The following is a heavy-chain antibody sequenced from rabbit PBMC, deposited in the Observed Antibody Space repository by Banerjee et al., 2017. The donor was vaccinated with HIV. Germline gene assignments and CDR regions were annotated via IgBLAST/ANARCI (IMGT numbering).Heavy chain of an antibody. V-gene: IGHV1S43*01. J-gene: IGHJ4*01. D-gene: IGHD4-1*01. CDR2: IYTGSSGNN. CDR1: GNDFSAYA. Sequence: QEQLEESGGGLVKPEGSLTLTCKASGNDFSAYAISWVRQAPGKGLELIACIYTGSSGNNGYASWVNGRFTISRENTQNTLYLQLNSLTAADTATYFCAGDRAYTSAWYLNLWGQGTLVTVS. CDR3: AGDRAYTSAWYLNL.